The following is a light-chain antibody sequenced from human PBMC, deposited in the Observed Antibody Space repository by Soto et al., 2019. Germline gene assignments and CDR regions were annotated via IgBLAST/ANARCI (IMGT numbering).Light chain of an antibody. CDR3: QHYNSYSEA. V-gene: IGKV1-5*03. Sequence: DIQMTQSPSTLSGSVGDRVTITCRASQTISSWLAWYQQKPGKDPQLLIYKASTLKSGVPSRFSGSGSGTEFTLTISSLQPDDFATDYCQHYNSYSEAVGQGTKVELK. CDR1: QTISSW. CDR2: KAS. J-gene: IGKJ1*01.